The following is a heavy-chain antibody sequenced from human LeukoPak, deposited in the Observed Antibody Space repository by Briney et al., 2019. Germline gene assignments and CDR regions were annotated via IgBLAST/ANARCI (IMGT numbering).Heavy chain of an antibody. CDR3: ARIVSSSGWCGGGDSYYFDY. V-gene: IGHV1-2*02. Sequence: ASVKVSCKASGYTFTGYYMHWVRQAPGQGLEWMGWINPNSGGTNYAQKFQGRVTMTRDTSISTAYMELSRLRSDDTAVYYCARIVSSSGWCGGGDSYYFDYWGQGTLVTVSS. D-gene: IGHD6-19*01. CDR2: INPNSGGT. CDR1: GYTFTGYY. J-gene: IGHJ4*02.